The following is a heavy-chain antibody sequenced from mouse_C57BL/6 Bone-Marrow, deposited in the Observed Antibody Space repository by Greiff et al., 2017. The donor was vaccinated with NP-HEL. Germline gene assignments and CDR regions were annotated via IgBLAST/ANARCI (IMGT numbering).Heavy chain of an antibody. Sequence: EVQRVESGAELVRPGASVKLSCTASGFNIKDDYMHWVKQRPEQGLEWIGWIDPENGDTEYASKFQGKATITADTSSNTAYLQLSSLTSEDTAVYYCTTWKEYFDYWGQGTTLTVSS. CDR1: GFNIKDDY. J-gene: IGHJ2*01. CDR3: TTWKEYFDY. CDR2: IDPENGDT. V-gene: IGHV14-4*01.